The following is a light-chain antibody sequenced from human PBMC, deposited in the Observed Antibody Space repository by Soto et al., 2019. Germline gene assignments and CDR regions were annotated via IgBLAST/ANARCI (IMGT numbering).Light chain of an antibody. J-gene: IGKJ2*01. V-gene: IGKV3-20*01. CDR1: QSVSSSY. CDR2: GAF. Sequence: EIVLTQSPGTLSLSPGERATLSCRASQSVSSSYLAWYQQRPGQAPRLLMYGAFSRATGIPDRFSGSGSGTDFSLTISRLEPEDFALYYCQQYVSLPVTFGQGTNLEIK. CDR3: QQYVSLPVT.